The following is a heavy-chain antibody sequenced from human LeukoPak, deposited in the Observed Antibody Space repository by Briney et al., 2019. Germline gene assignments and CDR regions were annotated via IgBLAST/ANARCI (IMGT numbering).Heavy chain of an antibody. V-gene: IGHV1-46*01. CDR1: GYTFTSYY. Sequence: ASVKVSCKASGYTFTSYYMHWVRQAPGQGLEWMGIINPSGGSTSYAQKFQGRVTMTRDMSTSTDYMELSSLRSEDTAVYYCARAYVSGGSCCTFDYWGQGTLVTVSS. D-gene: IGHD2-15*01. CDR3: ARAYVSGGSCCTFDY. J-gene: IGHJ4*02. CDR2: INPSGGST.